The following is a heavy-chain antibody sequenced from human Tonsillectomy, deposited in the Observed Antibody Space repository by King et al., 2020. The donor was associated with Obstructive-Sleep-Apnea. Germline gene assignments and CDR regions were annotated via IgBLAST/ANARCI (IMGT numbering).Heavy chain of an antibody. Sequence: VQLVESGGGVVQPGTSLRLSCTASGFTFSTYGMHWVRQAPGKGLEWVAFIRYDGSNMFYSDSVQGRFTVSRDNSKNTLYLQMNSLRAEDTALYYCAKPTSNYDFWSGFDYWGQGTLVTVFS. D-gene: IGHD3-3*01. CDR2: IRYDGSNM. J-gene: IGHJ4*02. CDR1: GFTFSTYG. V-gene: IGHV3-30*02. CDR3: AKPTSNYDFWSGFDY.